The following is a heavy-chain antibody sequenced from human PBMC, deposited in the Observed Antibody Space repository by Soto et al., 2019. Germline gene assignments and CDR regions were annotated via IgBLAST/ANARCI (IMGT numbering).Heavy chain of an antibody. Sequence: GGSLRLSCAASGFTFSSYAMSWVRQAPGKGLEWVSAISSSGGITYYADSVKGRFTISSDNSKNTLYLQMNSLRAEDTAVYYCFNGSSYCAVRYGMDVWGQGTMVTVSS. J-gene: IGHJ6*02. D-gene: IGHD6-13*01. CDR2: ISSSGGIT. CDR3: FNGSSYCAVRYGMDV. V-gene: IGHV3-23*01. CDR1: GFTFSSYA.